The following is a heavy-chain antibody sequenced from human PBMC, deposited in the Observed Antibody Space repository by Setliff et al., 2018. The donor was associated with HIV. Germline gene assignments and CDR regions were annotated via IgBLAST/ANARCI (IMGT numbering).Heavy chain of an antibody. J-gene: IGHJ3*02. Sequence: ASVKVSCKASGYSFTSHTIHWVRQAPGQRLEWMGWINAGNGNTKYSQKFRGRVTFTRDTSASTAYMELSGLGFEDTAVYYCARLSSAAMWGGGAFDIWGQGTMVTVSS. CDR1: GYSFTSHT. CDR3: ARLSSAAMWGGGAFDI. V-gene: IGHV1-3*01. CDR2: INAGNGNT. D-gene: IGHD2-2*01.